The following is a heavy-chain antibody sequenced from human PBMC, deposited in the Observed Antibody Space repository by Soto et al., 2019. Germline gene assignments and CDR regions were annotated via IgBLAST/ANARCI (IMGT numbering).Heavy chain of an antibody. CDR1: GFTFSNAW. Sequence: GGSLRLSCAASGFTFSNAWMSWVRQAPGKGLEWVGRIKSKTDGGTTDYAAPVKGRFTISRDDSKNTLYLQMNSLKTEDTAVYYCTTERSLKLVPIDYWGQGTLVTVSS. V-gene: IGHV3-15*01. D-gene: IGHD6-13*01. CDR2: IKSKTDGGTT. J-gene: IGHJ4*02. CDR3: TTERSLKLVPIDY.